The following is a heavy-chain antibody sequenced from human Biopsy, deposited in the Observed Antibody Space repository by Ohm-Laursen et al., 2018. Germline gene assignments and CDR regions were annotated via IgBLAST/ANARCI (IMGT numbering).Heavy chain of an antibody. CDR2: VIPISNTA. Sequence: GSSVKVSCKVSGGSFSDYGLSWVRQAPGRGLEWMGRVIPISNTANYAQNFQDRLTITADRSTNTAYMELNSLRSEDPAVYFCATLTEDYGASPDSWGQGTLVVVSS. CDR1: GGSFSDYG. V-gene: IGHV1-69*06. CDR3: ATLTEDYGASPDS. J-gene: IGHJ4*02. D-gene: IGHD4-17*01.